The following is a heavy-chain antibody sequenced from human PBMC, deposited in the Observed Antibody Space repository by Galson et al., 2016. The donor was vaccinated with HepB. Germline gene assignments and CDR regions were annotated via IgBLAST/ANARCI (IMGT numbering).Heavy chain of an antibody. D-gene: IGHD4-23*01. J-gene: IGHJ6*02. Sequence: SLRLSCAASGFTFGSYAMSWVRQAPGKGLQWVSSISGSGVTTSYADSVKGRFTISRDNSKTRLYLQMNSLRAEDTAVYYCARPPRVGYGGNSLLRYDGMDVWGQGTTVTVSS. CDR3: ARPPRVGYGGNSLLRYDGMDV. CDR2: ISGSGVTT. V-gene: IGHV3-23*01. CDR1: GFTFGSYA.